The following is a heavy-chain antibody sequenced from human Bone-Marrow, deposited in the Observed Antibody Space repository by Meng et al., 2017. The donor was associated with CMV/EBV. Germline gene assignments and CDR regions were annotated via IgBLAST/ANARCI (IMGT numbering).Heavy chain of an antibody. CDR2: IYSGGST. CDR1: GFTVSSNY. CDR3: ARRGIAALNDAFDM. V-gene: IGHV3-66*02. D-gene: IGHD6-13*01. J-gene: IGHJ3*02. Sequence: GESLKISCAASGFTVSSNYMSWVRQAPGKGLEWVSVIYSGGSTYYADSVKGRFTISRDNSKNTLYLQMNSLRAEDTAVYYCARRGIAALNDAFDMWSQGTMVTVSS.